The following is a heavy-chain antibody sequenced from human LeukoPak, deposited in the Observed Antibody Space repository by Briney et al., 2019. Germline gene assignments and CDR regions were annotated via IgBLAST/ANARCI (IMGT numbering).Heavy chain of an antibody. CDR1: GFTFSGYA. J-gene: IGHJ4*02. V-gene: IGHV3-23*01. D-gene: IGHD2-15*01. CDR3: AKQRSEVVVAATNY. CDR2: ITGGGDTT. Sequence: PGGSLRLSCAASGFTFSGYAMTWVRQAPGKGLEWVSSITGGGDTTYDADSVRGRFTISRDNSKNTLSVQMNSLRAEDTAVYYCAKQRSEVVVAATNYWGQGTLVTVSS.